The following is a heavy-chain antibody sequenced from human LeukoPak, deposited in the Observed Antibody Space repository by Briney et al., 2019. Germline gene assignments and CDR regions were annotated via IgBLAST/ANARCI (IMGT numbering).Heavy chain of an antibody. CDR2: IKSKTDGGTT. D-gene: IGHD2-2*01. J-gene: IGHJ4*02. CDR3: ARGGCSSTSCSPVDY. V-gene: IGHV3-15*01. CDR1: GFTFSNAW. Sequence: GGSLRLSCAASGFTFSNAWMSWVRQAPGKGLEGVGRIKSKTDGGTTDYAAPVKGRFTISRDDSKNTLYLQMNSLKTEDTAVYYCARGGCSSTSCSPVDYWGQGTLVTVSS.